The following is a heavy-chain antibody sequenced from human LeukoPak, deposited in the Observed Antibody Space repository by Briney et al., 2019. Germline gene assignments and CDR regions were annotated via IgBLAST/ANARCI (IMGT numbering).Heavy chain of an antibody. CDR2: ISYDGTNK. V-gene: IGHV3-30*03. J-gene: IGHJ4*02. Sequence: GGSLRLSCVASGVNFSNYGMHWVRQAPGKGLEWVAVISYDGTNKYYSDSVRGGSTISRDNSKNTLWLLMNSLRAEDTAVYYSAREPIVGATHFDYWGQGTLVTVSS. CDR3: AREPIVGATHFDY. D-gene: IGHD1-26*01. CDR1: GVNFSNYG.